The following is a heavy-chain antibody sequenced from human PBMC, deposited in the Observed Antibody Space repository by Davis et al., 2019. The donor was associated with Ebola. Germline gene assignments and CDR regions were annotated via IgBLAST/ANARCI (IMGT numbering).Heavy chain of an antibody. CDR2: IYYSGST. D-gene: IGHD3-10*01. J-gene: IGHJ6*04. Sequence: SETLSLTCAVYGGSFSGYYWSWIRQPPGKGLEWIGYIYYSGSTNYNPSLKSRVTISVDTSKNQFSLKLSSVTAADTAVYYCARVLLWFGELPLDVWGKGTTVTVSS. V-gene: IGHV4-59*01. CDR1: GGSFSGYY. CDR3: ARVLLWFGELPLDV.